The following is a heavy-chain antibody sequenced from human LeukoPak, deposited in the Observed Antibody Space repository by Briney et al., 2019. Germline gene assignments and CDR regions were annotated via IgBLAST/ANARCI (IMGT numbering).Heavy chain of an antibody. CDR1: GGSISSYY. CDR3: ARPRITMVRGVIPAFDI. CDR2: INHSGST. V-gene: IGHV4-34*01. Sequence: SETLSLTCTVSGGSISSYYWSWIRQPPGKGLEWIGEINHSGSTNYNPSLKSRVTISVDTSKNQFSLKLSSVTAADTAVYYCARPRITMVRGVIPAFDIWGQGTMVTVSS. D-gene: IGHD3-10*01. J-gene: IGHJ3*02.